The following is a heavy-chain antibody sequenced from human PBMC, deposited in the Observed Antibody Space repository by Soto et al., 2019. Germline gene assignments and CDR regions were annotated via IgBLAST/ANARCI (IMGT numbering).Heavy chain of an antibody. V-gene: IGHV3-23*01. CDR3: GLGLTYYWDY. CDR1: GVTIRAYA. D-gene: IGHD2-8*01. CDR2: ITGSGDHT. J-gene: IGHJ4*02. Sequence: EVRLLESGGDLVQPGGSLRLSCVVSGVTIRAYAMSWVRRAPGEGLEWVSAITGSGDHTYHAASVGGRFTISRDDSRNTVYLHMNSLRAEDTAVYYCGLGLTYYWDYWGQGALVTVSS.